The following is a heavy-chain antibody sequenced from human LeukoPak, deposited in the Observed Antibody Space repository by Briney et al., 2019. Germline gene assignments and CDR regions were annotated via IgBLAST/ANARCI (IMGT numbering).Heavy chain of an antibody. CDR3: AREQQWLVRYFDY. J-gene: IGHJ4*02. CDR2: IYTSGST. CDR1: GGSISSGSYY. Sequence: PSQTLSLTCTVSGGSISSGSYYWSWIRQPAGKGLEWIGRIYTSGSTNYNPSLKSRVTISVDTSKNQFSLKLSSVTAADTAVYYCAREQQWLVRYFDYWGQGTPVTVSS. D-gene: IGHD6-19*01. V-gene: IGHV4-61*02.